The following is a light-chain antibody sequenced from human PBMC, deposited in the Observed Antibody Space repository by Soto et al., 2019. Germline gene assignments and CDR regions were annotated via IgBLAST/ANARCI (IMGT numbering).Light chain of an antibody. CDR2: GAS. Sequence: EIELTQSPGTLSLSPGERATLSCRASQSVSSSYLAWYQQKPGQAPRLLIYGASSRATGIPDRFSGSGSGTDFTLTISRLVPEDFAVYYCQQYGSSPRTFGQGTKVDI. CDR1: QSVSSSY. V-gene: IGKV3-20*01. J-gene: IGKJ1*01. CDR3: QQYGSSPRT.